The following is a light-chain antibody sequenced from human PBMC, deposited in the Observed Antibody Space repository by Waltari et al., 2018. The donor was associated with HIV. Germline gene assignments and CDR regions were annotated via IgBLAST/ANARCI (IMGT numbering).Light chain of an antibody. CDR3: QQYNNWPPYT. J-gene: IGKJ2*01. Sequence: EIVMTQSPATLSVSPGERATLSCRASQSISSNLAWYQQKPGQAPRLLIYGASTRATGIQVRFSGSGSGTEFTLTIRCLQSEDLAVYYCQQYNNWPPYTFGQWTKLEIK. V-gene: IGKV3-15*01. CDR1: QSISSN. CDR2: GAS.